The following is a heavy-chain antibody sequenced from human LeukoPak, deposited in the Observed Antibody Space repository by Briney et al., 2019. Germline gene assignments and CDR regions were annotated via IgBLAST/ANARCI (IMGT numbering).Heavy chain of an antibody. CDR2: ISSSGSTI. J-gene: IGHJ3*02. CDR3: ARAGDSSGYYFLRAFDI. V-gene: IGHV3-48*03. CDR1: GFTFSSYE. Sequence: GGSLRLSCAASGFTFSSYEMNWVRQAPGKGLEWVSYISSSGSTIYYADSVKGRFTISRDNAKNSLYLQMNSLRAEDTAVYYCARAGDSSGYYFLRAFDIWGQGTMVTVSS. D-gene: IGHD3-22*01.